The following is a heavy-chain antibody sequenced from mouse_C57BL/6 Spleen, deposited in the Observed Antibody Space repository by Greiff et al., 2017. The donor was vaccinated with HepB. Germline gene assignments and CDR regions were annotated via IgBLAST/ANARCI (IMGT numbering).Heavy chain of an antibody. CDR1: GYTFTSYW. D-gene: IGHD1-1*01. V-gene: IGHV1-55*01. CDR3: ARRPYGSSYVDYAMDY. J-gene: IGHJ4*01. CDR2: IYPGSGST. Sequence: VQLQQPGAELVKPGASVKMSCKASGYTFTSYWITWVKQRPGQGLEWIGDIYPGSGSTNYNEKFKSKATLTVDTSSSTAYMQLSSLTSEDSAVYYCARRPYGSSYVDYAMDYWGQGTSVTVSS.